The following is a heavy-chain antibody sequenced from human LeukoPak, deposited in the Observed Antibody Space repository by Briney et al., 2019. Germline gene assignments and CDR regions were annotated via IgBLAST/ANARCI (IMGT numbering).Heavy chain of an antibody. J-gene: IGHJ4*02. CDR1: GFTFSIYS. V-gene: IGHV3-21*01. CDR3: ARNEY. Sequence: PGGSLRLSCAASGFTFSIYSMNWVRQAPGKGLELVSSISPSSSYIYYADSVKGRFTVSRDNAKNSLYLQMNSLRAEDMAVYYCARNEYWGQGTLVTVSS. CDR2: ISPSSSYI.